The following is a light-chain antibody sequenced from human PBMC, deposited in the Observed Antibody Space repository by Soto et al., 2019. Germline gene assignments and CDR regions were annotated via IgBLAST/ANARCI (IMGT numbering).Light chain of an antibody. V-gene: IGLV2-23*01. CDR2: EGS. CDR1: ISDVGSYNR. Sequence: QSVLTQPSSWSGSPGQKITISCTGTISDVGSYNRVSWYQQQPGKAPKLIIYEGSKRPSGVSNRFSGSKSGNTASLTISGLQAEDEADYYCCSYAGSSIYVFGTGTKGTVL. CDR3: CSYAGSSIYV. J-gene: IGLJ1*01.